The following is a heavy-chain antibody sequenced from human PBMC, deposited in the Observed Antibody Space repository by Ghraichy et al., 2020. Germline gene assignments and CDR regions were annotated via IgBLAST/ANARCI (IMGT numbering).Heavy chain of an antibody. D-gene: IGHD1-7*01. Sequence: SETLALTCTVSGGSISSSSYYWGWIRQPPGKGLEWIGSIYYSGSTYYNPSLKSRVTISVDTSKNQFSLKLSSVTAADTAVYYCERRRLELRRNAFDIWGQGTMVTVSS. CDR1: GGSISSSSYY. J-gene: IGHJ3*02. CDR2: IYYSGST. V-gene: IGHV4-39*01. CDR3: ERRRLELRRNAFDI.